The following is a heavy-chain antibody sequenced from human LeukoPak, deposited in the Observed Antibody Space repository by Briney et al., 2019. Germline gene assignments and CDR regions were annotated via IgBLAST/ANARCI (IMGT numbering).Heavy chain of an antibody. J-gene: IGHJ4*02. CDR1: GGPISSSIFH. CDR2: NYYSGST. V-gene: IGHV4-39*01. Sequence: PSETLSLTCTVSGGPISSSIFHWGWIRQPPGRGLEWIANNYYSGSTYFSQSPKNRVTIPVDASKNLFSLKLTSGTAADTAVYYWARQRDFQYYFDYWGQGTLVTVSS. CDR3: ARQRDFQYYFDY. D-gene: IGHD3-3*01.